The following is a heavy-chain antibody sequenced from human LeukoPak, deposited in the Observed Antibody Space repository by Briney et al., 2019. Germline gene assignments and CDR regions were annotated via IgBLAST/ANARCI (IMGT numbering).Heavy chain of an antibody. CDR2: IYYSGST. Sequence: SETLSLTCTVSGGSISSSSYYWGWIRQPPGKGLEWIGSIYYSGSTYYNPSLKSRVTISVDTSKNQFSLKLSSVTAADTAVYYCLTVVTGVWYFDYWGGGTLVTVSS. D-gene: IGHD4-23*01. J-gene: IGHJ4*02. CDR3: LTVVTGVWYFDY. V-gene: IGHV4-39*07. CDR1: GGSISSSSYY.